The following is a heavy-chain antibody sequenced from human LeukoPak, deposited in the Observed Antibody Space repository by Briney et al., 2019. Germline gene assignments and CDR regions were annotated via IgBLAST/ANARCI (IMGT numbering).Heavy chain of an antibody. V-gene: IGHV3-23*01. J-gene: IGHJ4*02. Sequence: GGSLRLSCAASGFIFNNAWMSWVRQAPGEGLEWVSAISGSGGSTYYADSVKGRFTISRDNSKNTLYLQMNSLRAEDTAVYYCAKEENNWNKNDYWGQGTLVTVSS. CDR3: AKEENNWNKNDY. CDR2: ISGSGGST. D-gene: IGHD1/OR15-1a*01. CDR1: GFIFNNAW.